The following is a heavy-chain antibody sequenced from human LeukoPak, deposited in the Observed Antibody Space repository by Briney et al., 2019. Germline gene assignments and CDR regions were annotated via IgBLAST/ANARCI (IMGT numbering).Heavy chain of an antibody. D-gene: IGHD6-13*01. CDR2: ISGSDGST. Sequence: GGSLRLSCAASGFTFSSYAMSWVRQAPGKGLDWVSGISGSDGSTYYADSVKGRFTISRDNSKNTLYLQMNSLRAEDTAVYYCAKERSGIPAAANYWGQGTLVTVSS. V-gene: IGHV3-23*01. CDR3: AKERSGIPAAANY. J-gene: IGHJ4*02. CDR1: GFTFSSYA.